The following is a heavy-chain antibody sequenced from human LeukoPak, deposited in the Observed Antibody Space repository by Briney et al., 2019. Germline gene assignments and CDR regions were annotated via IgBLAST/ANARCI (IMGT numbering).Heavy chain of an antibody. CDR3: ARDRYSSGWNPTGGFDP. CDR2: IYTSGST. V-gene: IGHV4-4*07. J-gene: IGHJ5*02. CDR1: GGSISSYY. D-gene: IGHD6-19*01. Sequence: PSQTLSLTCTVSGGSISSYYWSWIRQPAGKGLEWIGRIYTSGSTNYNPSLKSRVTMSVDTSKNQFSLKLSSVTAADTAVYYCARDRYSSGWNPTGGFDPWGQGTLVTVSS.